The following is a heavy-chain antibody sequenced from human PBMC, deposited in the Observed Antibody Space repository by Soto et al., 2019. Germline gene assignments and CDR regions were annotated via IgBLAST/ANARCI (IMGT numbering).Heavy chain of an antibody. Sequence: PGGSLRLSCAASGFTFSNYGMHWVRQAPGKGLDWVALISYDGSNKYYADSVKGRFTISRDNSKSTLYLQMNSLRAEDTAVYYCAKDATGYFPYYYGMDVWGQGTTVTVSS. V-gene: IGHV3-30*18. CDR3: AKDATGYFPYYYGMDV. J-gene: IGHJ6*02. D-gene: IGHD5-18*01. CDR2: ISYDGSNK. CDR1: GFTFSNYG.